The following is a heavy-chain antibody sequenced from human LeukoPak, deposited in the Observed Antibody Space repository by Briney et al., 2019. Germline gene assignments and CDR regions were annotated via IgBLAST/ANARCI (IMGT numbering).Heavy chain of an antibody. Sequence: PSQTLSLTCTVSGGSISSGSYYWSWIRQPAGKGLEWSGRIYTSGSTNYNPSLKSRVTISVDTPKNQSSLKQSSVTAADTAVYYCAREDSLYLRLYSSSWYDAFDIWGQGTMVTVSS. CDR1: GGSISSGSYY. CDR2: IYTSGST. J-gene: IGHJ3*02. CDR3: AREDSLYLRLYSSSWYDAFDI. V-gene: IGHV4-61*02. D-gene: IGHD6-13*01.